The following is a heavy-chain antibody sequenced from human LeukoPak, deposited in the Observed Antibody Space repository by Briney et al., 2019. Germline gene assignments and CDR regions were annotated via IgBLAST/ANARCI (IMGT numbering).Heavy chain of an antibody. Sequence: GGSLRLSCAVSGLTFTSYAMSWVRQAPGKGLDWVSTINNRGDSTYYADSVKGRFAVSRDNSKNTVHLQLNSLSAEDTAVYYCYSEGYRGQGTLVTISS. J-gene: IGHJ4*02. CDR3: YSEGY. D-gene: IGHD2-21*01. CDR1: GLTFTSYA. V-gene: IGHV3-23*01. CDR2: INNRGDST.